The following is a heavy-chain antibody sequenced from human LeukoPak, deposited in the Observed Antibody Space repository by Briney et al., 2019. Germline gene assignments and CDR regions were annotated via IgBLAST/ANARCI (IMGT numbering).Heavy chain of an antibody. D-gene: IGHD6-19*01. CDR2: IYSGGST. Sequence: GGSLRLSCVASGFTVSNNYMNWVRQAPGKGLEWVSVIYSGGSTYYADSVKGRFTISRDNSKNTLYLQMNSLRVEDTAVYYCARVGTSSSGWQFDYWGQGTLVTVSS. J-gene: IGHJ4*02. CDR1: GFTVSNNY. CDR3: ARVGTSSSGWQFDY. V-gene: IGHV3-53*01.